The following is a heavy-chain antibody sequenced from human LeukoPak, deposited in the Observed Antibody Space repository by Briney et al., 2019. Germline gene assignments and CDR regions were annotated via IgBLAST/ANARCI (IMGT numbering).Heavy chain of an antibody. CDR3: ARDPEAHYCYYMDV. CDR2: ISSSSSTI. V-gene: IGHV3-48*01. J-gene: IGHJ6*03. Sequence: GGSLRLSCAASGFTFSSYSMNWVRQAPGKGLEWVSYISSSSSTIYYADSVKGRFTISRDNAKNSLYLQMNSLRAEDTAVYYCARDPEAHYCYYMDVWGKGTTVTVSS. CDR1: GFTFSSYS.